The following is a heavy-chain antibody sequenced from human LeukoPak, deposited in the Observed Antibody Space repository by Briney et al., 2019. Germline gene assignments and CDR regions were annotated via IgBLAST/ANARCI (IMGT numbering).Heavy chain of an antibody. CDR1: GFTFSSYW. D-gene: IGHD5-12*01. Sequence: GGSLRLSCAASGFTFSSYWMSWVRQAPGKGLEWVANIKQDGSEKYYMDSVKGRFTISRDNAKNSLYLQMNSLRAEDTAVYYCARATRGYSGYAPSAFDIWGQGTMVTVSS. V-gene: IGHV3-7*01. CDR3: ARATRGYSGYAPSAFDI. J-gene: IGHJ3*02. CDR2: IKQDGSEK.